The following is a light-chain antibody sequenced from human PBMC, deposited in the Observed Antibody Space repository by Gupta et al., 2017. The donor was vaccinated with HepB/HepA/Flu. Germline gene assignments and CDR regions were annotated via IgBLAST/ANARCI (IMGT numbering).Light chain of an antibody. V-gene: IGLV3-1*01. Sequence: SYELTQPPSVSVSPGPTVSITCFGNKLGDNYACWYQQKPGQSPVMVIYQDNKRPSGIPERFSGSNSGNTATLTISGTQAMDEADYYCQAWDSSTAVFGGGTKLTVL. CDR1: KLGDNY. CDR2: QDN. J-gene: IGLJ2*01. CDR3: QAWDSSTAV.